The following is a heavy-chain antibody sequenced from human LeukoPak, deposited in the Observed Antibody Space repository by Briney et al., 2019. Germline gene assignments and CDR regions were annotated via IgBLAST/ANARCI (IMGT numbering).Heavy chain of an antibody. CDR2: ISGSGGST. V-gene: IGHV3-23*01. D-gene: IGHD4-11*01. J-gene: IGHJ4*02. CDR3: AKDHDYRREYYFDY. CDR1: GFTFSSYA. Sequence: PGGSLRLSCAASGFTFSSYAMSWVRQAPGKGLEWVSAISGSGGSTYYADSVKGRFTISRENSKNTLYLQMNSLRAEDTAVYYCAKDHDYRREYYFDYWGQGTLVTVSS.